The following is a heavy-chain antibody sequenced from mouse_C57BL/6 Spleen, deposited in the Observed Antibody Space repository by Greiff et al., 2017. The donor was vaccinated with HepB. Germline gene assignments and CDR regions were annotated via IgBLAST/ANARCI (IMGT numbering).Heavy chain of an antibody. J-gene: IGHJ4*01. D-gene: IGHD1-1*02. V-gene: IGHV5-16*01. CDR2: INYDGSST. CDR3: ARGSYVGAMDY. CDR1: GFTFSDYY. Sequence: EVKVVESEGGLVQPGSSMKLSCTASGFTFSDYYMAWVRQVPEKGLEWVANINYDGSSTYYLDSLKSRFIISRDNAKNILYLQMSSLKSEDTATYYCARGSYVGAMDYWGQGTSVTVSS.